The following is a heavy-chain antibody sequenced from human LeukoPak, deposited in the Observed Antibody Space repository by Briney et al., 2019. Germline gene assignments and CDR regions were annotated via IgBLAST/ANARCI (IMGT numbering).Heavy chain of an antibody. CDR3: ATGLKTNGDAFDI. D-gene: IGHD2-8*01. V-gene: IGHV1-2*02. CDR2: INPNSGGT. Sequence: GASVKVSCKASGYTFTGYYMHWVRQAPGQGLEWMGWINPNSGGTNYAQKFQGRVTMTRDTSISTAYMELSSLRSEDTAVYYCATGLKTNGDAFDIWGQGTMVTVSS. J-gene: IGHJ3*02. CDR1: GYTFTGYY.